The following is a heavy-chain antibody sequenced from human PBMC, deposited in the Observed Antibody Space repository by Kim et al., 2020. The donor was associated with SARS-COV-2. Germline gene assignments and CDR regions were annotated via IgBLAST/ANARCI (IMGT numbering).Heavy chain of an antibody. Sequence: GGSLRLSCVASGFTVSSNYMSWVRQAPGKGLEWVSVIYSSGTTYYTDSVKGRFTISRDKSKNTLYLQMNSLRAEDTAVYYCAKGYCSGGSCYSVYFDSWGQGTLVSVSS. CDR1: GFTVSSNY. D-gene: IGHD2-15*01. CDR2: IYSSGTT. CDR3: AKGYCSGGSCYSVYFDS. J-gene: IGHJ4*02. V-gene: IGHV3-66*02.